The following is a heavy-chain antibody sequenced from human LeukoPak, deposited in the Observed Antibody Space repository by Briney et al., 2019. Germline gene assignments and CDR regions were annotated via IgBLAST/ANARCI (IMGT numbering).Heavy chain of an antibody. CDR3: ARGRARPFDY. D-gene: IGHD1-26*01. CDR1: GGSISSSSYY. V-gene: IGHV4-39*07. Sequence: SETLSLTCTVSGGSISSSSYYWGWIRQPPGKGLEWIGSIYYSGSTYYNPSLKSRVTISVDTSKNQFSLKLSSVTAADTAVYYCARGRARPFDYWDQGTLVTVSS. CDR2: IYYSGST. J-gene: IGHJ4*02.